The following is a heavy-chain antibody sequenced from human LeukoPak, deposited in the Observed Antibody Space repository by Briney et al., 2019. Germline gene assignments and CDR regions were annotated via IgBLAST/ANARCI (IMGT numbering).Heavy chain of an antibody. J-gene: IGHJ4*02. V-gene: IGHV1-46*01. CDR3: ARVFLGYSGYEALDY. Sequence: ASVKVSCTASGYTFTGYYMHWVRQAPGQGLEWMGIINPSGGSTSYAQKFQGRVTMTRDMSTSTVYMELSSLRSEDTAVYYCARVFLGYSGYEALDYWGQGTLVTVSS. CDR1: GYTFTGYY. D-gene: IGHD5-12*01. CDR2: INPSGGST.